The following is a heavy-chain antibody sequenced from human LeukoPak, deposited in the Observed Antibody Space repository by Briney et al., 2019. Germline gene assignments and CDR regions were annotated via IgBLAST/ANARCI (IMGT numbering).Heavy chain of an antibody. J-gene: IGHJ4*02. CDR1: GFTFDDYA. Sequence: GGSLRLSCAASGFTFDDYAMHWVRQAPGKGLEWVSGISWNSGSIGYADSVKGRFTISRDNAKNSLYLQMNSLRVEDTAVYYCTRDAGTRLKYSFGYGDYWGQGALVTVSS. CDR3: TRDAGTRLKYSFGYGDY. D-gene: IGHD5-18*01. V-gene: IGHV3-9*01. CDR2: ISWNSGSI.